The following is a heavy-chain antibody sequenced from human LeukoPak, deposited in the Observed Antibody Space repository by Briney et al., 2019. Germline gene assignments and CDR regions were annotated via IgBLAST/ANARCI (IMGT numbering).Heavy chain of an antibody. CDR2: IYTSGST. V-gene: IGHV4-61*02. Sequence: PSQTLSLTCTVSGGSISSGSYYWSWIRQPAGKGLEWIGRIYTSGSTNYNPSLKSRVTISVDTSKNQFSLKLSSVTAADTAVHYCARYIVGATNWFDPWGQGTLVTVSS. J-gene: IGHJ5*02. CDR3: ARYIVGATNWFDP. D-gene: IGHD1-26*01. CDR1: GGSISSGSYY.